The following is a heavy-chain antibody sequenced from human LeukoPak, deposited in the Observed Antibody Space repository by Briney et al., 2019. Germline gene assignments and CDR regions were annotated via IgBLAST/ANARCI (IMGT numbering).Heavy chain of an antibody. V-gene: IGHV3-69-1*01. CDR1: GSTFSDYS. Sequence: PGGPLRLSCGASGSTFSDYSMNWVRQAPGKGLEWVASSTSSTHTYYADSVRGRFTISKDNANKLLFLQMNSLRAEDTAVYYCARGTPTYYYDSSGYYYFDSWGRGTLVTVSS. J-gene: IGHJ4*02. D-gene: IGHD3-22*01. CDR2: STSSTHT. CDR3: ARGTPTYYYDSSGYYYFDS.